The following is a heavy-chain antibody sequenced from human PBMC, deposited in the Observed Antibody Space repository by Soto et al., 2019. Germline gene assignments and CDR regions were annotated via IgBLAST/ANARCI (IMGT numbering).Heavy chain of an antibody. V-gene: IGHV1-69*01. CDR3: ARSGIAAAENYYYGMDV. CDR1: EATLTSKA. Sequence: QVQLVQPGPGWKKPGPPWKVSGKLPEATLTSKAISWVHRAPEQGLGWWGGIIPIFGTANYAQKFQGRVTITADESTSTAYMELSSLRSEDTAVYYCARSGIAAAENYYYGMDVWGQGTTVTVSS. CDR2: IIPIFGTA. D-gene: IGHD6-13*01. J-gene: IGHJ6*02.